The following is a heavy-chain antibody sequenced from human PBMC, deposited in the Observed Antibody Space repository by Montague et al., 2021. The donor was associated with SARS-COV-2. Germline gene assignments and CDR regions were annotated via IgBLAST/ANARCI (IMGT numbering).Heavy chain of an antibody. D-gene: IGHD4-17*01. CDR3: AKDLDGDYDKYYYYYGMDV. CDR2: IWYDGSNK. V-gene: IGHV3-33*06. Sequence: SLRLSCAASGFTFSSYGMHWVRQAPGKGLEWAAVIWYDGSNKYYADSVKGRFTISRDNSKNTLYLQMNSLRAEDTAVYYCAKDLDGDYDKYYYYYGMDVWGQGTTVTVSS. J-gene: IGHJ6*02. CDR1: GFTFSSYG.